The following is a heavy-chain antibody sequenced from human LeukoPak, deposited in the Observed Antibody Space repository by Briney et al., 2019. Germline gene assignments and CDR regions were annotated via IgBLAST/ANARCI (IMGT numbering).Heavy chain of an antibody. J-gene: IGHJ4*02. V-gene: IGHV3-20*04. CDR3: ARERGVVTWDY. D-gene: IGHD3-22*01. CDR2: INWNGGST. Sequence: SSETLSLTCAVYGGSFSGYYWSWVRQAPGKGLEWVSGINWNGGSTGYADSVKGRFTISRDNAKNSLYLQMNSLRAEDTALYYCARERGVVTWDYWGQGTLVTVSS. CDR1: GGSFSGYY.